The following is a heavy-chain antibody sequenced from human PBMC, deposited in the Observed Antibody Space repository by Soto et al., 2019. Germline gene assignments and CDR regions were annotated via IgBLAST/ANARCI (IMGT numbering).Heavy chain of an antibody. J-gene: IGHJ4*02. Sequence: EVQLVESGGGLVQPGGSLRLSCAASGFTFSSYAMHWVRQAPGKGLEYVSAISSNGGSTYYANSVKGRFTISRDNSKNTLYLQMGSLRPKAMAVYYCARGPGNYFDYWGQGTLVPVSS. CDR2: ISSNGGST. V-gene: IGHV3-64*01. CDR3: ARGPGNYFDY. CDR1: GFTFSSYA.